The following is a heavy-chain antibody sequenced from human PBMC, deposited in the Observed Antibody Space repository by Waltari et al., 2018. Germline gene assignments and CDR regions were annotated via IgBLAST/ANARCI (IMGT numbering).Heavy chain of an antibody. CDR1: GGSIRRGSYY. Sequence: QVQLQESGPGLVKPSQTLSLTCTVSGGSIRRGSYYWSWLRQPAGKGLEWIGYIYTSGSTNYNPSLKSRVTISVDTSKNQFSLKLSSVTAADTAVYYCARAKQWLPRFDYWGQGTLVTVSS. J-gene: IGHJ4*02. V-gene: IGHV4-61*09. CDR3: ARAKQWLPRFDY. CDR2: IYTSGST. D-gene: IGHD6-19*01.